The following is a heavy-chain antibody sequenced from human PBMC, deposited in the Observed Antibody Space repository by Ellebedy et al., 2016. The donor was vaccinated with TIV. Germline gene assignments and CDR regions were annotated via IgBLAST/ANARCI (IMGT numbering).Heavy chain of an antibody. CDR3: ARDSWKYLGATNWFDP. CDR1: GYSISSGYY. Sequence: SETLSLXXTVSGYSISSGYYWGWIRQPPGKGLEWIGSIYHSGSTYYNPSLKSRVTISVDTSKNQFSLKLSSVTAADTAVYYCARDSWKYLGATNWFDPWGQGTLVTVSS. V-gene: IGHV4-38-2*02. J-gene: IGHJ5*02. CDR2: IYHSGST. D-gene: IGHD1-26*01.